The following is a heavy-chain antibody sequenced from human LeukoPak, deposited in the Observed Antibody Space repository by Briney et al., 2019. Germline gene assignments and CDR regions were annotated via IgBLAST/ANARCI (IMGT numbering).Heavy chain of an antibody. CDR1: GGTFSSYA. V-gene: IGHV1-69*13. CDR3: ARPTYDSSGYGPLEYFQH. CDR2: IIPIFGTA. J-gene: IGHJ1*01. D-gene: IGHD3-22*01. Sequence: EASVKVSCKASGGTFSSYAISWVRQAPGQGLEWMGGIIPIFGTANYAQKFQGRVTVTADESTSTAYMELSSLRSEDTAVYYCARPTYDSSGYGPLEYFQHWGQGTLVTVSS.